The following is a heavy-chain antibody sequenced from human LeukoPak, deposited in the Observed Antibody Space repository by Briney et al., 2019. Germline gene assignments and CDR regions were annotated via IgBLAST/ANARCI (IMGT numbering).Heavy chain of an antibody. Sequence: SETLSLTCTVSGGSINSYYWSWLRQPPGKGLEWIGYIYYSGSTNYNPSLTSRVTISVHTSKNQFSLKLSSVTAADTAVYYCARLTGYSSESWFDPWGQGTLVTVSS. J-gene: IGHJ5*02. CDR2: IYYSGST. CDR3: ARLTGYSSESWFDP. D-gene: IGHD3-9*01. V-gene: IGHV4-59*01. CDR1: GGSINSYY.